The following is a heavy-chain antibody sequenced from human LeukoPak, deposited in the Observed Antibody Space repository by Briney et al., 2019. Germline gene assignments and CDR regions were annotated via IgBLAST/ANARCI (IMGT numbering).Heavy chain of an antibody. J-gene: IGHJ4*02. CDR2: ISGSGGSS. D-gene: IGHD6-25*01. V-gene: IGHV3-23*01. CDR3: ARVSYSGGVY. CDR1: GFTFSSYA. Sequence: GGSLRLSCAASGFTFSSYAMTWVRQAPGKGLEWVSGISGSGGSSYSADSVKGRFTISRDNAKNSVYLQLNSLRDEDTAVYYCARVSYSGGVYWGQGTLVTVSS.